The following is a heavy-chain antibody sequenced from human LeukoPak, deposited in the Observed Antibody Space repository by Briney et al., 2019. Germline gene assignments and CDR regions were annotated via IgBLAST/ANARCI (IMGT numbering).Heavy chain of an antibody. J-gene: IGHJ4*02. CDR1: GFTVSSNY. CDR3: ARGASGYSYG. D-gene: IGHD5-18*01. V-gene: IGHV3-53*01. CDR2: IYSGGST. Sequence: GGSLRLSCAASGFTVSSNYMSWVRQAPGKGLEWVSVIYSGGSTYYADSVKGQFTISRDNAKNTLYLQMNSLRAEDTAVYYCARGASGYSYGWGQGTLVTVSS.